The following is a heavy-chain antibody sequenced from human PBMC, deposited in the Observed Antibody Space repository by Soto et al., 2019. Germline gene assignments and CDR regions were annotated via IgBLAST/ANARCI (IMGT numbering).Heavy chain of an antibody. CDR3: ATAVVVVAANSFDI. CDR2: FEPEDGET. D-gene: IGHD2-15*01. CDR1: GYTLTELS. V-gene: IGHV1-24*01. Sequence: GASVKVSCKVSGYTLTELSMHWVRQAPGKGLEWMGGFEPEDGETIYAQKFQGRVTMTEDTSTDTAYMELSSLRSEDTAVYYCATAVVVVAANSFDIWGQGTMVTVSS. J-gene: IGHJ3*02.